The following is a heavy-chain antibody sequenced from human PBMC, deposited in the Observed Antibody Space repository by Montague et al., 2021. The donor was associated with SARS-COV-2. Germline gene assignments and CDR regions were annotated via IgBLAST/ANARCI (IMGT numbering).Heavy chain of an antibody. CDR3: ARAPHCAGGTCYSFDYYGMDV. J-gene: IGHJ6*02. D-gene: IGHD2-15*01. CDR2: IKTDGSYT. Sequence: LSLSLSASGFIFSNYWWHWVRQVPGKGLVWVSRIKTDGSYTTYSASVKGRFTISRDNVKNTVYLQMNSLRVEDTGVYYCARAPHCAGGTCYSFDYYGMDVWGRGSTVTVSS. V-gene: IGHV3-74*01. CDR1: GFIFSNYW.